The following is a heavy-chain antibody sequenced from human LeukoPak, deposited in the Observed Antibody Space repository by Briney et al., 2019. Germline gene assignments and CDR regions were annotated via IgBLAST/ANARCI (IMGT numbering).Heavy chain of an antibody. Sequence: PSETLSLTCAVYGGSFSGYYWSWIRQPPGKGLEWIGEINHSGSTNYNPSLKSRVTISVDTSNNQFSLKLNSVTAADTAVYYCARDRLATVTALDSWGQGTLVTVSS. V-gene: IGHV4-34*01. D-gene: IGHD4-17*01. J-gene: IGHJ4*02. CDR2: INHSGST. CDR3: ARDRLATVTALDS. CDR1: GGSFSGYY.